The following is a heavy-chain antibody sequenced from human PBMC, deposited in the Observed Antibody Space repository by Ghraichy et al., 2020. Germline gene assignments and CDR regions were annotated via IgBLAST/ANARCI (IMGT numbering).Heavy chain of an antibody. CDR3: AAAYYDSSGLDY. V-gene: IGHV1-58*02. Sequence: SVKVSCKASGFTFTSSAMQWVRQARGQRLEWIGWIVVGSGNTNYAQKFQERVTITRDMSTSTAYMELSSLRSEDTAVYYCAAAYYDSSGLDYWGQGTLVTVSS. J-gene: IGHJ4*02. D-gene: IGHD3-22*01. CDR2: IVVGSGNT. CDR1: GFTFTSSA.